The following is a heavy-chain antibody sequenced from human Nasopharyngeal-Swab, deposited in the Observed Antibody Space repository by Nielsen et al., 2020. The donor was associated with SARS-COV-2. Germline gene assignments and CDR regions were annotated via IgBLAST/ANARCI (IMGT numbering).Heavy chain of an antibody. CDR1: GCTFTSYA. CDR3: ASWDGFSLYYGMDV. Sequence: ASVKVSCKASGCTFTSYAMHWVRQAPGQRLEWMGWINAGNGNTKYSQKFQGRVTMTRDTSTSTVYMELSSLRSEDTAVYYCASWDGFSLYYGMDVWGQGTTVTVSS. CDR2: INAGNGNT. D-gene: IGHD3-3*01. V-gene: IGHV1-3*01. J-gene: IGHJ6*02.